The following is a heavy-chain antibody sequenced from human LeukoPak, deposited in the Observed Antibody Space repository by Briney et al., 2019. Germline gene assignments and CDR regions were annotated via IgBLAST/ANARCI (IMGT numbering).Heavy chain of an antibody. Sequence: SETLSLTCAVSGGSISSYYWSWIRQPPGKGLEWIGYIYYSGSTNYNPSLKSRVTISVDTSKNQFSLKLSSVTAADTAVYYCARHSSVTTYLDYWGQGTLVTVSS. V-gene: IGHV4-59*08. CDR3: ARHSSVTTYLDY. D-gene: IGHD4-11*01. CDR1: GGSISSYY. J-gene: IGHJ4*02. CDR2: IYYSGST.